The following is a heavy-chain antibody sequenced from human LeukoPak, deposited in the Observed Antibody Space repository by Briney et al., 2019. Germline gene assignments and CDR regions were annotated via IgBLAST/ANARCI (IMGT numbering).Heavy chain of an antibody. V-gene: IGHV3-23*01. CDR2: ISSGSDYT. CDR1: GFSFSSHG. D-gene: IGHD3-10*01. J-gene: IGHJ2*01. CDR3: AKIGVIGNWYYDV. Sequence: PGGSLRLSCAASGFSFSSHGMSWVRQAPWKGPEWVSSISSGSDYTFYADSVKGRFTISRDNSKNTLCLQMNSLRAGDTAIYHCAKIGVIGNWYYDVWGRGTLVTVSS.